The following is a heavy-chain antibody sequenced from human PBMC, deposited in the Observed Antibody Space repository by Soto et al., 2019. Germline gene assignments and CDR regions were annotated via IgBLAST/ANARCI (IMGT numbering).Heavy chain of an antibody. CDR1: GGTFSSYT. CDR2: IIPILGIA. CDR3: RYGSGSYYGFDY. Sequence: ASVKVSCKASGGTFSSYTISWVRQAPGQGLEWMGRIIPILGIANYAQKFQGRVTITADKSTSTAYMELSSLRSEDTAVYYCRYGSGSYYGFDYWGQGTLVTVSS. J-gene: IGHJ4*02. D-gene: IGHD3-10*01. V-gene: IGHV1-69*02.